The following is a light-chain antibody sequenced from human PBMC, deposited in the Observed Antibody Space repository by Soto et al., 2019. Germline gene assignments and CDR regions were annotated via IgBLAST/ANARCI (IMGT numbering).Light chain of an antibody. Sequence: QSAMTEARGVSGSRGQSGSISCTGTRRVVGGDDFVSWYQQHPDKAPTLMIYAVNQRPSRVPAPFSGSKSGNTASLTISGLQAEDEADYYCCSYSGRKILLFRSATKVTVL. J-gene: IGLJ1*01. CDR2: AVN. CDR3: CSYSGRKILL. V-gene: IGLV2-11*01. CDR1: RRVVGGDDF.